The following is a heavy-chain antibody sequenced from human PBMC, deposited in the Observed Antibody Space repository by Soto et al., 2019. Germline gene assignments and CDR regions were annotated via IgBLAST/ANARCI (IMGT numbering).Heavy chain of an antibody. D-gene: IGHD3-22*01. CDR3: ARDGSSGSDAFDI. V-gene: IGHV4-30-4*01. CDR1: GGSISSGDYY. Sequence: SETLSLTCTVSGGSISSGDYYWSWIRQPPGKGLEWIGYIYYSGSTYYNPSLKSRVTISVDTSKNQFSLKLSSVTAADTAVYYCARDGSSGSDAFDIWGQGTMVTV. J-gene: IGHJ3*02. CDR2: IYYSGST.